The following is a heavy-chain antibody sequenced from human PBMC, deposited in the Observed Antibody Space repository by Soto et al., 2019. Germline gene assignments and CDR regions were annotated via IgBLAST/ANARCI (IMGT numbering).Heavy chain of an antibody. CDR3: ERRTSGWSDSFDY. Sequence: SETLSLTCTVSGGSISSSSYYWGWIRQPPGKGLEWIGSIYYSGSTSYNPSLKSRVTISVDTSKNQFSLKLTSVTATDTAVYYCERRTSGWSDSFDYWGQGTLVTVSS. D-gene: IGHD6-19*01. CDR1: GGSISSSSYY. V-gene: IGHV4-39*01. CDR2: IYYSGST. J-gene: IGHJ4*02.